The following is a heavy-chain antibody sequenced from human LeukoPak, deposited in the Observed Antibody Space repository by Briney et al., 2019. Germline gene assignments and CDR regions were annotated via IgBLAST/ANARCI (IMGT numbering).Heavy chain of an antibody. J-gene: IGHJ4*02. D-gene: IGHD3-22*01. CDR3: ARTYYYDSSGYYYLDY. Sequence: MSSETLSLTCTVSGGSIRSSTYYWGWIRQPPGKGLEWIGSIYYSGSTYYNPSLKSRVTISVDTSKNQFSLKLSSVTAADTAVYYCARTYYYDSSGYYYLDYWGQGTLVTVSS. CDR1: GGSIRSSTYY. V-gene: IGHV4-39*01. CDR2: IYYSGST.